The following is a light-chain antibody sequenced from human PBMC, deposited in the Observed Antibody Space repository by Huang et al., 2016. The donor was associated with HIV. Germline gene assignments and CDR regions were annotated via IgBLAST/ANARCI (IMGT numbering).Light chain of an antibody. J-gene: IGKJ2*01. CDR3: QQSARTPRT. Sequence: DIQITQSPSSLSASVGDTVIITCRASQNIKSYLNWYQQEPGKAPKLLISAASNLQSGVPSTFSGSGSGTDVTLTINSLQPEDSATYYCQQSARTPRTFGQGTKLEI. V-gene: IGKV1-39*01. CDR1: QNIKSY. CDR2: AAS.